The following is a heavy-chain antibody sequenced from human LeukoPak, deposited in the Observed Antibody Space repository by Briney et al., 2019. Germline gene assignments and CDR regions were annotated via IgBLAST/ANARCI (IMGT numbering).Heavy chain of an antibody. CDR3: AKSWGYTRPYYNYMDV. J-gene: IGHJ6*03. Sequence: PPGGSLRLSCAASGFTFSNYAMSWVRQAPGKGLEWVSIIGYRGGSIYYAYSVQGRFTISRDNSKNTLSLQMNGLRPEDTAVYYCAKSWGYTRPYYNYMDVWGKGTTVTVSS. CDR1: GFTFSNYA. V-gene: IGHV3-23*01. D-gene: IGHD3-16*02. CDR2: IGYRGGSI.